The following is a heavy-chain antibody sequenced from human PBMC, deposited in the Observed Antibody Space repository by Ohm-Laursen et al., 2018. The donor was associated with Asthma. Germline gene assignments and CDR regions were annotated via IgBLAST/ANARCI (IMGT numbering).Heavy chain of an antibody. CDR3: AREWGGMDV. D-gene: IGHD3-16*01. CDR1: GFTFSGCA. J-gene: IGHJ6*02. Sequence: SLRLSCTASGFTFSGCAMSWVRQAPGKGLEWVSAISGSGGSTYYADSVKGRFTISRDNSKNTLYLQMNNLRAEDAAIYYCAREWGGMDVWGQGTTVTVSS. CDR2: ISGSGGST. V-gene: IGHV3-23*01.